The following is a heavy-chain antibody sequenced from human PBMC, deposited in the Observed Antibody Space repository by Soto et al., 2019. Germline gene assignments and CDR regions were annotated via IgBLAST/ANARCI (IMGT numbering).Heavy chain of an antibody. V-gene: IGHV3-33*01. CDR2: IWYDGSNK. Sequence: QVQLVESGGGVVQPGRSLRLSCAASGFTFSSYGMHWVRQAPGKGLEWVAVIWYDGSNKYYADSVKGRFTISRVNSKNTLYLQMNSLRAEDTAVYYCARESSSAAYYYYGMDVWGQGTTVTVSS. D-gene: IGHD6-6*01. CDR1: GFTFSSYG. CDR3: ARESSSAAYYYYGMDV. J-gene: IGHJ6*02.